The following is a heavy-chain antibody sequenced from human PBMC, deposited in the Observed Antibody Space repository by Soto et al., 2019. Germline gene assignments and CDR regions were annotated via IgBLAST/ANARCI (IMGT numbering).Heavy chain of an antibody. J-gene: IGHJ4*02. CDR2: INQDGTLK. CDR3: ARWESGDWYLGI. V-gene: IGHV3-7*03. CDR1: GFKFSGYW. D-gene: IGHD2-21*02. Sequence: EVQLVESGGGLAQPGGSLRLSCAASGFKFSGYWMTWVRQAPGKGLEWVASINQDGTLKYFVDSVRGRFTISRDNAKSSVFLQMINLRVDDTAVYYCARWESGDWYLGIWGQGTLISVSS.